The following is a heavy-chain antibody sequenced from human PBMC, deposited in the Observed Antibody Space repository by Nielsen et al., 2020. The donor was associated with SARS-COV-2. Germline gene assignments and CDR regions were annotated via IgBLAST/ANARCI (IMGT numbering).Heavy chain of an antibody. D-gene: IGHD2-8*01. J-gene: IGHJ4*02. CDR3: ARSACTNGVCSIIDY. V-gene: IGHV4-34*01. CDR2: INHSGST. Sequence: SETLSLTCAVYGGSFSGYYWSWIRQPPGKGLEWIGKINHSGSTNYNPSLKSRVTISVDTSKNQFSLKLSSVTAADTAVYYCARSACTNGVCSIIDYWGQGTLVTVSS. CDR1: GGSFSGYY.